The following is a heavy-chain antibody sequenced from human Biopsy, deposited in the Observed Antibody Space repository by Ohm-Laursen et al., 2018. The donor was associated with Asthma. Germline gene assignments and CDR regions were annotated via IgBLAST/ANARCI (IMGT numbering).Heavy chain of an antibody. CDR1: GFTFSSYA. Sequence: GSLRLSCSASGFTFSSYAMSWVRQAPGKGLEWVSSISSSGASTYHADSVKGRFTISRDNSKNTLYLQMSSLRADDTAVYYCAKGGTYTTDRYAYWGQGSLVTVSS. CDR3: AKGGTYTTDRYAY. CDR2: ISSSGAST. J-gene: IGHJ4*02. V-gene: IGHV3-23*01. D-gene: IGHD1-26*01.